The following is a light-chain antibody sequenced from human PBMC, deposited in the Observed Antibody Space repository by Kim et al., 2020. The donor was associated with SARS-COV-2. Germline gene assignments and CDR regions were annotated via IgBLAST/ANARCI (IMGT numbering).Light chain of an antibody. CDR1: TRVGSY. J-gene: IGKJ2*01. CDR3: HQRNNWPTT. CDR2: DAA. V-gene: IGKV3-11*01. Sequence: LSPGERAARPWGAGTRVGSYLAGYNQRPGQPPRPLIFDAAKRATGTPARFSGGGFGTDFSLPISSLEPEDFALYYCHQRNNWPTTFGRGTKVDIK.